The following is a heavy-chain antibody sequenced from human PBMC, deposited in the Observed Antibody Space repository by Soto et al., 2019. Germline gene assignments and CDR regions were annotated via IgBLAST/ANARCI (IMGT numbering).Heavy chain of an antibody. CDR1: GFTFSSYG. V-gene: IGHV3-30*03. Sequence: ESGGGVVQPGRSLRLSCAASGFTFSSYGMHWVRQAPGKGLEWVAVISYDGSNKYYADSVKGRFTISRDNSKNTLYLQMNSLRAEDTAVYYCTGLQTSDYWGQGTLVTVSS. CDR2: ISYDGSNK. J-gene: IGHJ4*02. CDR3: TGLQTSDY.